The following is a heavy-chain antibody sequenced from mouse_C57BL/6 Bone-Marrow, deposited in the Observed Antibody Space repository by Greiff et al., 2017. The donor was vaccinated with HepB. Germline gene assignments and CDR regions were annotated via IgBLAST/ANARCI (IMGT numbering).Heavy chain of an antibody. Sequence: VQLQQSGAELVKPGASVKLSCTASGFNIKDYYMHWVKQRTEQGLEWIGRIDPEDDETKYATKFQGKATLTADTSSNTAYLQLSSLTSEDTAVYYCARRDGYYLYYFDYWGQGTTLTVSS. J-gene: IGHJ2*01. V-gene: IGHV14-2*01. D-gene: IGHD2-3*01. CDR2: IDPEDDET. CDR3: ARRDGYYLYYFDY. CDR1: GFNIKDYY.